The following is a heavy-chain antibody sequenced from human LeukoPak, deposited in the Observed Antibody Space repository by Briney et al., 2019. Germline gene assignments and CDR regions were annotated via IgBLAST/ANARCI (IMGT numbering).Heavy chain of an antibody. D-gene: IGHD5-18*01. V-gene: IGHV1-69*04. CDR1: GGTFSSYA. J-gene: IGHJ4*02. Sequence: SVKVSCKASGGTFSSYAISWVRQAPGQGLEWMGRIIPILGIANYARKFQGRVTITADKSTSTACMELSSLRSEDTAVYYCAIQRGYSYGSGDYWGQGTLVTVSS. CDR3: AIQRGYSYGSGDY. CDR2: IIPILGIA.